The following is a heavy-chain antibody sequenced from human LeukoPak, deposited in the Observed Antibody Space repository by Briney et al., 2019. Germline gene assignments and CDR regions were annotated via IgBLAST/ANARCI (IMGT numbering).Heavy chain of an antibody. J-gene: IGHJ3*02. CDR2: IYYSGST. Sequence: SETLSLTCTVSGGSISSTTYYWGWIRQTPGKGLEWIGNIYYSGSTFYNPSLKSRVTISVDTSKNQFSLKLSSVTAADTAVYYCARRATVTTSLYVFDIWGQGTMVTVSS. D-gene: IGHD4-17*01. V-gene: IGHV4-39*01. CDR3: ARRATVTTSLYVFDI. CDR1: GGSISSTTYY.